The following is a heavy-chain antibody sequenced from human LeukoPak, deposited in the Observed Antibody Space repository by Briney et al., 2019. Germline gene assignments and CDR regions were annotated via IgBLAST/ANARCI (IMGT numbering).Heavy chain of an antibody. CDR2: IGSNISYI. J-gene: IGHJ4*02. CDR3: ARDNGAKQFDY. D-gene: IGHD2-8*01. V-gene: IGHV3-21*01. CDR1: GFTFSSYS. Sequence: GGSLRLSCSASGFTFSSYSMHWVRQAPGKGLEWVSSIGSNISYIYYADSMKGRFTISRDNPKNSLYLQMNSLSAEDTAVYYCARDNGAKQFDYWGQGTLVIVSA.